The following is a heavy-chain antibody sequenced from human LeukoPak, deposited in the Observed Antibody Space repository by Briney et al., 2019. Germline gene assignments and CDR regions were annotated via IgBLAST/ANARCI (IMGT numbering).Heavy chain of an antibody. CDR3: AHRRWSSSHNWFDP. V-gene: IGHV2-5*01. CDR1: GFSLSTSGVG. CDR2: IYWNDDK. D-gene: IGHD6-13*01. J-gene: IGHJ5*02. Sequence: ESGPTLVKPTQTLTLTCTFSGFSLSTSGVGMGWIRQPPGKALEWLALIYWNDDKRYSPSLKSRLTITKDTSKNQVVLTMTNMDPVDTATYYCAHRRWSSSHNWFDPWGQGTLVTVSS.